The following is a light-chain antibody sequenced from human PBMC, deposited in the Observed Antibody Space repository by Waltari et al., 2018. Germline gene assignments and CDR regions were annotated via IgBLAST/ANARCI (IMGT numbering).Light chain of an antibody. CDR3: QSVDIRLSGGVV. CDR1: SSNIGAGHY. Sequence: QSVLTQPPPMSGAPGQRVTISCTGSSSNIGAGHYVHWYQVLPGTAPKLLIYGKEKRPSGVPDRLSGSKSDTSASLAIGGLKAEDEADYYCQSVDIRLSGGVVFGGGTKVTVL. CDR2: GKE. V-gene: IGLV1-40*01. J-gene: IGLJ3*02.